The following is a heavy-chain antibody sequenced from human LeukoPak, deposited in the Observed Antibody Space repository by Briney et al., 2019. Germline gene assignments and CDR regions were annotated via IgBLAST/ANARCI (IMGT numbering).Heavy chain of an antibody. J-gene: IGHJ5*02. Sequence: ASVKVSCKASGGTFSSYAISWVRQAPGQGLEWMGWINTNTGNPTYAQGFTGRFVFSLDTSVSTAYLQISSLKAEDTAVYYCARGYPLYYYGSGSYYKEGNWFDPWGQGTLVTVSS. V-gene: IGHV7-4-1*02. D-gene: IGHD3-10*01. CDR3: ARGYPLYYYGSGSYYKEGNWFDP. CDR1: GGTFSSYA. CDR2: INTNTGNP.